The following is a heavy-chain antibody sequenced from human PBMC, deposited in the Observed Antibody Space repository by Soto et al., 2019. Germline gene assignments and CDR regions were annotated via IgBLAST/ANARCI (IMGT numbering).Heavy chain of an antibody. CDR1: GFTFSSYA. Sequence: PGGSLRLSCAASGFTFSSYAMSWVRQAPGKGLEWVSAISGSGGSTYYADSVKGRFTISRDNSKNTLYLQMNSLRAEDTAVYYCAKSLWKYFDWLFENRYFDYWGQGTLVTVSS. J-gene: IGHJ4*02. D-gene: IGHD3-9*01. CDR2: ISGSGGST. CDR3: AKSLWKYFDWLFENRYFDY. V-gene: IGHV3-23*01.